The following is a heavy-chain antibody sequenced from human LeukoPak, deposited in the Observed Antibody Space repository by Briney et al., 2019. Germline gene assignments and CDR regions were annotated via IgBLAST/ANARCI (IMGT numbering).Heavy chain of an antibody. D-gene: IGHD3-22*01. CDR1: GYTFTGYY. J-gene: IGHJ4*02. CDR2: INPNSGGT. V-gene: IGHV1-2*02. CDR3: ARSKPHYYDSSGYNFDY. Sequence: ASVKVSCKASGYTFTGYYMHWVRQAPGQGLEWMGWINPNSGGTNYAQKFQGRVTMTRDTPISTAYMELSRLRSDDTAVYYCARSKPHYYDSSGYNFDYWGQGTLVTVSS.